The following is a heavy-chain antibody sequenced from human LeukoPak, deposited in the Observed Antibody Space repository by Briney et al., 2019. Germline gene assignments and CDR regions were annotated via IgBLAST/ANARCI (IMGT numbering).Heavy chain of an antibody. CDR1: GFTFSSYE. Sequence: GGSLRLSCAASGFTFSSYEMNWVRQAPGKGLEWVSYITSSGNTIYYADSVKGRFTISRDSSKNMLFLHMNSLRAEDTAVYYCARVGDHFHWYLDLWGRGTLVTVSS. D-gene: IGHD3-3*02. CDR2: ITSSGNTI. V-gene: IGHV3-48*03. CDR3: ARVGDHFHWYLDL. J-gene: IGHJ2*01.